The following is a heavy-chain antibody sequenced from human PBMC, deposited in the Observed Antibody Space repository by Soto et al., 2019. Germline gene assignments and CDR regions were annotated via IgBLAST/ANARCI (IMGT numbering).Heavy chain of an antibody. J-gene: IGHJ4*02. V-gene: IGHV1-3*01. Sequence: ASVQVSCKASGYTFSTYAIHWVRQAPGQRHEWMGWIHVGDGNTKYSEKFQARVSLTMDTSASTAYMELSSLRSEDTAVYYCARSTYGDLYFDYWGQGTLVTVSS. D-gene: IGHD4-17*01. CDR3: ARSTYGDLYFDY. CDR2: IHVGDGNT. CDR1: GYTFSTYA.